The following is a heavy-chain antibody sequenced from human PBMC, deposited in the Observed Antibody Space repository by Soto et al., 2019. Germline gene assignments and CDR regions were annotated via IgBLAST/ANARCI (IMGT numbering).Heavy chain of an antibody. Sequence: QLQLQESGSGLVKPSQTLSLTCAVSGGSISSGGYSWSWIRQPPGKGLEWIGYIYHSGSTYYNPSLKSRVTLSVDRSKHQFSLKLSSVTAADTAVYYCASATRYSPFDYWGQGTLVTVSS. CDR3: ASATRYSPFDY. CDR1: GGSISSGGYS. D-gene: IGHD5-18*01. V-gene: IGHV4-30-2*01. CDR2: IYHSGST. J-gene: IGHJ4*02.